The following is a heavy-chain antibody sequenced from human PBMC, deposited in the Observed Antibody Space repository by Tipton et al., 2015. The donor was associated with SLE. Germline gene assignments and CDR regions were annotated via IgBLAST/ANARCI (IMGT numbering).Heavy chain of an antibody. CDR3: ARGRSSSTDPDAFDI. J-gene: IGHJ3*02. CDR2: IIPILGPA. CDR1: GANFSSST. D-gene: IGHD6-6*01. Sequence: QLVQSGAEVKEPGSSVKVSCKTSGANFSSSTFTWLRQAPGQGLEWMTTIIPILGPATPAQKFQGRVTITADKSTRTAYMELSSLRSEDTAVYYCARGRSSSTDPDAFDIWGQGTMVTVSS. V-gene: IGHV1-69*06.